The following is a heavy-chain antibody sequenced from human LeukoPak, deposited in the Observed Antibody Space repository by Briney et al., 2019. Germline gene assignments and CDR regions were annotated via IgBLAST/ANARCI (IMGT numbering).Heavy chain of an antibody. CDR2: IYYSGST. CDR1: GGSISSISFY. J-gene: IGHJ4*02. D-gene: IGHD3-22*01. CDR3: ARQSHTVYDGSGDWGPHFDY. Sequence: PSETLSLTCTVSGGSISSISFYWGWIRHPPGKGLEWIASIYYSGSTYYNPSLKSRVTISEDTSKNHFSLRLSSVTAADTAVYYCARQSHTVYDGSGDWGPHFDYWGQGTLVTVSS. V-gene: IGHV4-39*02.